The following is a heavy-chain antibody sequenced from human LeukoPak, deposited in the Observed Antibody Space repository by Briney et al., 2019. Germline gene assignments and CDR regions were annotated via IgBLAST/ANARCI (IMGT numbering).Heavy chain of an antibody. D-gene: IGHD5-18*01. J-gene: IGHJ6*03. CDR1: GGSFSGYY. CDR2: INHSGST. Sequence: SSETLSLTCAVYGGSFSGYYWSWIRQPPGKGLEWIGEINHSGSTNYNPSLKSRVTISVDTSKNQFSLKLSSVTAADTAVYYCAGLIQTRGHSNYYYYYMDVWDKGTTVTVSS. CDR3: AGLIQTRGHSNYYYYYMDV. V-gene: IGHV4-34*01.